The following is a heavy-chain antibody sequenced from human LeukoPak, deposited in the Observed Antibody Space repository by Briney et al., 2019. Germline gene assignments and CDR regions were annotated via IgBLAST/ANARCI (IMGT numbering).Heavy chain of an antibody. CDR2: ISFDGSNK. D-gene: IGHD3-10*01. V-gene: IGHV3-30*18. Sequence: GGSLRLSCAASGFIFTNYGIHWVRQAPGKGLEWVAIISFDGSNKYYTDSVKGRFTISRDNSKDTLFLRMNSLRSEDTAVCFCAKMVDYYASGSYAGNNSDWGQGTLVTVSS. CDR1: GFIFTNYG. J-gene: IGHJ4*02. CDR3: AKMVDYYASGSYAGNNSD.